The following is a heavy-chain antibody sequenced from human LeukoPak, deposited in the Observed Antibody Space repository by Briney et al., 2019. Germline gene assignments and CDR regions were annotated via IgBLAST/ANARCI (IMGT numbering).Heavy chain of an antibody. CDR3: ARSIGGNTHFDY. CDR2: IWYDGSNK. D-gene: IGHD4-23*01. V-gene: IGHV3-33*01. J-gene: IGHJ4*02. CDR1: GFTFSSYG. Sequence: GGSLRLSCAASGFTFSSYGMHWVRQAPGKGLEWVAVIWYDGSNKYYADSVKGRFTISRDNSKNTLYLQMNSLRAEDTAVYYCARSIGGNTHFDYWGQGTLVTVSS.